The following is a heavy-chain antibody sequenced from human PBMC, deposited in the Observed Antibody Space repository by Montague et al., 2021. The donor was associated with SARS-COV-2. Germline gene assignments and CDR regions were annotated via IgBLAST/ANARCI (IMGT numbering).Heavy chain of an antibody. V-gene: IGHV4-31*03. Sequence: TLSLTCTVSGGSISSGGYYWSWIRQHPGKGLEWIGYIYYSGSTYYNPSLKSRVTISVDTSKNQFSLKLSSVTAADTAVYCCARGGDMNWFDPWGQGTLVTVSS. CDR2: IYYSGST. CDR3: ARGGDMNWFDP. CDR1: GGSISSGGYY. D-gene: IGHD2-21*01. J-gene: IGHJ5*02.